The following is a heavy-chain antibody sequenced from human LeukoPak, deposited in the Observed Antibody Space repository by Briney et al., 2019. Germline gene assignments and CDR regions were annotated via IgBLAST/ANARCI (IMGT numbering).Heavy chain of an antibody. CDR2: ISYDGSNK. J-gene: IGHJ4*02. V-gene: IGHV3-30-3*01. CDR3: ARDWAPGSLRNPLLRY. Sequence: RTGGSLRLSCAASGFTFSSYAMHWVRQAPGKGLEWVAVISYDGSNKYYADSVKGRFSISRDNSKNTLYLQMNSLRAEDTAVYYCARDWAPGSLRNPLLRYWGQGTLVTVSS. D-gene: IGHD1-14*01. CDR1: GFTFSSYA.